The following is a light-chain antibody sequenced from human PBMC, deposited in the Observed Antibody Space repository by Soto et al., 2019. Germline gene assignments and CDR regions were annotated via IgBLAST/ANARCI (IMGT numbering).Light chain of an antibody. V-gene: IGKV3-20*01. Sequence: EIVLTQSPGTLSLSPGERATLSSRASESVSSTYLAWYQQKPGQAPRLLIYGASSRATGIPDRFSGSGSGTDFTLTISRLEPEDFAVYYCHEYDNSPLTFGGGTKVEI. CDR2: GAS. CDR3: HEYDNSPLT. J-gene: IGKJ4*01. CDR1: ESVSSTY.